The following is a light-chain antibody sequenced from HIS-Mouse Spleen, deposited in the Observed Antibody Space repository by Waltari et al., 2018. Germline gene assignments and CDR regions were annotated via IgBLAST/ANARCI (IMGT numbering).Light chain of an antibody. CDR2: GKN. J-gene: IGLJ3*02. CDR3: NSRDSSGNHLV. Sequence: SSELTQDPAVSVALGQTVRIPCQGDSLRSSYASWYQQKPGQAPVLVIYGKNNRPPGIPDRFSGSSSGNTASLTITGAQAEDEADYYCNSRDSSGNHLVFGGGTKLTVL. V-gene: IGLV3-19*01. CDR1: SLRSSY.